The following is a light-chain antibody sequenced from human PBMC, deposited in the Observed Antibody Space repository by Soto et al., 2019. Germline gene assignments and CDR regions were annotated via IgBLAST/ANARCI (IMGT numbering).Light chain of an antibody. Sequence: QSALTQPASVSGSPEQPITIPCPGTSSDVGGYNYVSWYQQHPGKAPKLMIYEVSNRPSGVSNRFSGSKSGNTASLTISGLQAEDEADYYCSSYTSSSTRVFGTGTKLTVL. J-gene: IGLJ1*01. CDR1: SSDVGGYNY. CDR3: SSYTSSSTRV. V-gene: IGLV2-14*01. CDR2: EVS.